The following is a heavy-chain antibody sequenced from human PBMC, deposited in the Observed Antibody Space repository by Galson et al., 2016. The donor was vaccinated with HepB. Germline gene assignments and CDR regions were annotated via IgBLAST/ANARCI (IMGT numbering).Heavy chain of an antibody. CDR2: IETAGDT. D-gene: IGHD4/OR15-4a*01. CDR1: GFTFSIHD. Sequence: SLRLSCAASGFTFSIHDMHWARQAPGKGLEWVSAIETAGDTYYPDSVKGRFTISRENAENSLYLQMNSLRAGDTAVYYCARGKSLLTMPWNYGLDVWGKGTTVSVSS. V-gene: IGHV3-13*01. J-gene: IGHJ6*04. CDR3: ARGKSLLTMPWNYGLDV.